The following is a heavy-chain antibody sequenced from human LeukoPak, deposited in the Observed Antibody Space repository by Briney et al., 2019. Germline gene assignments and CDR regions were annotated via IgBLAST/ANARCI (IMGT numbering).Heavy chain of an antibody. D-gene: IGHD3-22*01. CDR3: ARVLDIPYYYDSSGMDAFDI. CDR2: IYYSGSP. J-gene: IGHJ3*02. V-gene: IGHV4-59*01. Sequence: PSETLSLTCTVSGGYISSYYWSWIRQPPGKGLEWFGYIYYSGSPNYNPSLKSRVTISVDTSKNQFSLKLSSVTAADTAVYYCARVLDIPYYYDSSGMDAFDIWGQGTMVTVSS. CDR1: GGYISSYY.